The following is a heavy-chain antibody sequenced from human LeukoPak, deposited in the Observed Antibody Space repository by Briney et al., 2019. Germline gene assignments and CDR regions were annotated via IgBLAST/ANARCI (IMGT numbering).Heavy chain of an antibody. CDR1: GYTFIDYG. CDR2: ISAYNGNT. J-gene: IGHJ4*02. V-gene: IGHV1-18*01. CDR3: ARDLGKDPRGF. D-gene: IGHD6-25*01. Sequence: GASVKVSCKASGYTFIDYGISWVRQAPGHGLEWMAWISAYNGNTKYAQKFQGRVTLTTDTSTTTAFMEQRSPRSDDKAVYYCARDLGKDPRGFWDQGTLITDSS.